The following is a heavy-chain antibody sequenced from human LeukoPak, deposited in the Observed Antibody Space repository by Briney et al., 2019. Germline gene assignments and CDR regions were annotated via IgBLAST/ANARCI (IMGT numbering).Heavy chain of an antibody. D-gene: IGHD6-13*01. J-gene: IGHJ6*02. CDR1: DGSINSYY. CDR3: ARLVYDSSSWYPALTDV. Sequence: PSETLSLTCSVSDGSINSYYWNWIRRPPGKGLEWIGYIYYNGNTNYNPSLKSRVTISVDTSKNQFSLKLSSVTAADTAVYYCARLVYDSSSWYPALTDVWGQGTTVTVSS. CDR2: IYYNGNT. V-gene: IGHV4-59*12.